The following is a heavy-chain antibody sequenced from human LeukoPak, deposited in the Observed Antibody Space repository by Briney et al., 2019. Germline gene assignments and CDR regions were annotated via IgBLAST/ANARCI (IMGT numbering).Heavy chain of an antibody. J-gene: IGHJ4*02. CDR2: ISGSGGST. CDR1: GFTFSSYA. D-gene: IGHD6-19*01. Sequence: GGSLRLSCAASGFTFSSYAMSWVRQAPGKGLEWVSSISGSGGSTYYADSVKGRFTISRDNSKNTLYLQMNSLRAEDTAVYYCAKEVEYSSGWPNFDYWGQGTLVTVSS. V-gene: IGHV3-23*01. CDR3: AKEVEYSSGWPNFDY.